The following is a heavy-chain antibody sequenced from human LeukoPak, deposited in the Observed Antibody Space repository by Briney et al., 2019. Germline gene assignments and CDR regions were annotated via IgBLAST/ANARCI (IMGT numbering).Heavy chain of an antibody. D-gene: IGHD3-10*01. CDR2: IKQDGSEK. CDR3: AREHSVDLWFGERANDY. CDR1: GFTFSSYW. J-gene: IGHJ4*02. Sequence: GGSLRLSCAASGFTFSSYWMSWVRQAPGKGLEWVANIKQDGSEKYYVDSVKGRFTISRDNAKNSLYLQMNSLRAEDTAVYYCAREHSVDLWFGERANDYWGQGTLVIVSS. V-gene: IGHV3-7*01.